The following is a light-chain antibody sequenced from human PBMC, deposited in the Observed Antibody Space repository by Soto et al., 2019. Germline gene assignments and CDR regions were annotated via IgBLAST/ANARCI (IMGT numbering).Light chain of an antibody. Sequence: DIQMTQSPSSLSASEGDRVTITCRASQGISNHLAWYQQKPGKVPKLLIYGASTLQSGVPSRFSGSGSGTDFTFTISSLQPEDVATYYCQKYNSAPLSVGPGTKVDIK. J-gene: IGKJ3*01. V-gene: IGKV1-27*01. CDR2: GAS. CDR1: QGISNH. CDR3: QKYNSAPLS.